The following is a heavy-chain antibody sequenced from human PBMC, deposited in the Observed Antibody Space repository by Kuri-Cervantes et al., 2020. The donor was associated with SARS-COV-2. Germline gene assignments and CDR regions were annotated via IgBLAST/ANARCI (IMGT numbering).Heavy chain of an antibody. D-gene: IGHD2-21*01. V-gene: IGHV3-21*01. CDR2: ISSSSSYI. Sequence: GESLKISCAASGFTFSSYSMNWVRQAPGKGLEWVSPISSSSSYIYYADSVKGRFTISRDNAKNSLYLQMNSLRAEDTAVYYCARAVTGIEHTVVLIATYYYHYYMDVWGKGTTVTVSS. J-gene: IGHJ6*03. CDR1: GFTFSSYS. CDR3: ARAVTGIEHTVVLIATYYYHYYMDV.